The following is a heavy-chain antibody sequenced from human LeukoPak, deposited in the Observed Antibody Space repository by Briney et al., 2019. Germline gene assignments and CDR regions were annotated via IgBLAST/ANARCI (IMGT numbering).Heavy chain of an antibody. CDR2: TYYRSKWYN. V-gene: IGHV6-1*01. CDR1: GDSVSSNSGA. D-gene: IGHD3-22*01. CDR3: ARGIQYYYDSSGPADWFDP. Sequence: SQTLSLTCAISGDSVSSNSGAWTWIRQSPSRGLEWLGRTYYRSKWYNDYAVSVKSRITINPDTSKNQFSLQLNSVTPEDTAVYYCARGIQYYYDSSGPADWFDPWGQGTLVTVSS. J-gene: IGHJ5*02.